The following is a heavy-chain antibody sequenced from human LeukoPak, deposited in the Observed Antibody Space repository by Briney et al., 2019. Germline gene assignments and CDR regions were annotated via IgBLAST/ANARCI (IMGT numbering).Heavy chain of an antibody. CDR1: GFTFRNYW. Sequence: GGSLRLSCTVSGFTFRNYWMAWVRQAPGKGLEWVSDIRGDEGDKNSVDSVKGRFTISRDNAKKSLYLQMNSLRVEDTAVYYCARDVGGALDYWGEGTLVTVSS. CDR2: IRGDEGDK. J-gene: IGHJ4*02. D-gene: IGHD4-17*01. V-gene: IGHV3-7*03. CDR3: ARDVGGALDY.